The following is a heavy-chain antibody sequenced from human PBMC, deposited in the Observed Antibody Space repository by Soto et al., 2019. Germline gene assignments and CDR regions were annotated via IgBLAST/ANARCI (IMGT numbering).Heavy chain of an antibody. J-gene: IGHJ6*02. Sequence: PGESLKSSCQASGYRFTNYWIGWVRQMPGEGLEWMGIIYLGDSDTSYSPSFQGQVTISADKSISTVYLQWSSLRASDTAMYYCARHGECTDGVCDYYYYYGMDVWGQGT. V-gene: IGHV5-51*01. CDR1: GYRFTNYW. D-gene: IGHD2-8*01. CDR2: IYLGDSDT. CDR3: ARHGECTDGVCDYYYYYGMDV.